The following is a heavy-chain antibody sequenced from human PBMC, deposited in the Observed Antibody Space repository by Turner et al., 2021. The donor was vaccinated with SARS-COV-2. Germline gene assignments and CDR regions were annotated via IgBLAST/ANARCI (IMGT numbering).Heavy chain of an antibody. CDR3: ARRCSRLGNWYFDL. V-gene: IGHV4-39*01. D-gene: IGHD2-15*01. CDR1: GGSISSMSDY. CDR2: MYYSGGT. J-gene: IGHJ2*01. Sequence: QLQLHESGPGLVKPSEPVPLRCTVSGGSISSMSDYWGWISQPPGKGLEWIGSMYYSGGTYYNPCLKSRVTISVDTSKNQFSLKLSSVTAADTAVYYCARRCSRLGNWYFDLWGRGTLVTVSS.